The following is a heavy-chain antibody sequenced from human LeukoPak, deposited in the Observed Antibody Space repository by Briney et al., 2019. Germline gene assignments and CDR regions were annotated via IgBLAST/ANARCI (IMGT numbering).Heavy chain of an antibody. Sequence: GGSLRLSCAASGFAFSSYGMHWVRQAPGKGLEWVAFIRSDGSNKYYADSVKGRFTISRDSFENSLYLQMNSLRAEDTAVYYCAKTLFTSYGDYLLGDWGQGTLVTVSS. D-gene: IGHD4-17*01. J-gene: IGHJ4*02. V-gene: IGHV3-30*02. CDR2: IRSDGSNK. CDR1: GFAFSSYG. CDR3: AKTLFTSYGDYLLGD.